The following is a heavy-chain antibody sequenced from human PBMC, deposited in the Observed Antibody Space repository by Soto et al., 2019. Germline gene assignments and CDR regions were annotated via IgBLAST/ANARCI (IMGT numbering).Heavy chain of an antibody. CDR2: ISSGGGTT. CDR1: GFSFRNYA. J-gene: IGHJ6*02. CDR3: AKLKGGLGRFSGMDA. D-gene: IGHD3-3*01. V-gene: IGHV3-23*04. Sequence: DEQLVESGGGSLQPGGSLRLSCAASGFSFRNYAMTWVRQSPGKGLEWVSLISSGGGTTNYADSVKGRFSISRDNSQNMLYLQMNGLRGEDTALYYCAKLKGGLGRFSGMDAWGPGTMVIVSS.